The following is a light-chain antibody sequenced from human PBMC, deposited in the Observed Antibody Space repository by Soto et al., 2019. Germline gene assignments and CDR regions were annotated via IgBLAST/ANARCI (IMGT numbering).Light chain of an antibody. CDR1: QSLSSGY. CDR2: GAS. J-gene: IGKJ1*01. Sequence: EIVLTQSPGTLSLSPGERVTLSCRASQSLSSGYLAWYQPKPGQAPRLLIYGASNRATGIPDRFSGSGSGTDFTLTISCLQSEDFAVYYCQQYSNWPPGTFGQGTKGDIK. V-gene: IGKV3-20*01. CDR3: QQYSNWPPGT.